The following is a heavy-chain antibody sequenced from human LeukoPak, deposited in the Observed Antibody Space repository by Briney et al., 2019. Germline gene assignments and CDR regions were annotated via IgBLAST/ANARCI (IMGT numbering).Heavy chain of an antibody. CDR2: INPNSGGT. CDR3: ARGEWLASSYYYYYMDV. V-gene: IGHV1-2*02. CDR1: GYTFTGYY. Sequence: VSVKVSCKASGYTFTGYYMHWVRQAPGQGLEWMGWINPNSGGTNYAQKFQGRVTITRDTSINTAYMELSRLRSDDTAVYYCARGEWLASSYYYYYMDVWGKGTTVTISS. D-gene: IGHD6-19*01. J-gene: IGHJ6*03.